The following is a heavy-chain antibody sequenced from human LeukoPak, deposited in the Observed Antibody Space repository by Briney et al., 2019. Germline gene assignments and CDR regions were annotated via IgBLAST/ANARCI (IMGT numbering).Heavy chain of an antibody. CDR3: AKGRRGRYFDWLFP. J-gene: IGHJ5*02. Sequence: GGSLRLSXAASGFTFSSYWMSWVRQAPGKGLEWVANIKQDGSEKYYVDSVKGRFTISRDNAKNSLYLQMNSLRAEDTAVYYCAKGRRGRYFDWLFPWGQGTLVTVSS. CDR2: IKQDGSEK. D-gene: IGHD3-9*01. CDR1: GFTFSSYW. V-gene: IGHV3-7*01.